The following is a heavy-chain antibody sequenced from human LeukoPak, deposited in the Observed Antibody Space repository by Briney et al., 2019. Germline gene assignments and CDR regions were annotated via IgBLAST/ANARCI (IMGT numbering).Heavy chain of an antibody. D-gene: IGHD6-13*01. V-gene: IGHV3-49*03. Sequence: GGSLRLSCSGSGFRFGDYAINWFRQTPGKGLESVGFIRSKPYGETADYAASVRGRFIISRDDSKSIAYLQMNSLRTEDTAVYYCAKGTAALHDFWGQGTLVTVSS. J-gene: IGHJ4*02. CDR2: IRSKPYGETA. CDR3: AKGTAALHDF. CDR1: GFRFGDYA.